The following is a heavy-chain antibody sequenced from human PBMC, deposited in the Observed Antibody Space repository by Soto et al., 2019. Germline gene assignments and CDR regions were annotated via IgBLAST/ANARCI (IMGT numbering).Heavy chain of an antibody. CDR3: ARLIGYCSGGSCDYYYMDV. Sequence: ASVKVSCKASGYTFTSYYMHWVRQAPGQGLEWMGWINGYNDNTKYAQKLQDRITMTTDTSMSTVYMELRSLRSDDTAVYYCARLIGYCSGGSCDYYYMDVWGKGTTVTVSS. CDR2: INGYNDNT. CDR1: GYTFTSYY. D-gene: IGHD2-15*01. J-gene: IGHJ6*03. V-gene: IGHV1-18*04.